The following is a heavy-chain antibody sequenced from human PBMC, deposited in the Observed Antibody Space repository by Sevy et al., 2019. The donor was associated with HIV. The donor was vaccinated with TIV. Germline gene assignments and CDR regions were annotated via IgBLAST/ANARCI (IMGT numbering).Heavy chain of an antibody. J-gene: IGHJ6*02. CDR1: GGSISSSSIY. CDR2: IFHSGDT. CDR3: ARHFYSNGMDV. Sequence: SETLSLTCTVSGGSISSSSIYWGWFRQSPGKGLDYIGSIFHSGDTYYNPSLRSRVTISVDTSKNQFSLKMTSVTAADTAVYYCARHFYSNGMDVWGQRTTVTVSS. V-gene: IGHV4-39*01. D-gene: IGHD1-26*01.